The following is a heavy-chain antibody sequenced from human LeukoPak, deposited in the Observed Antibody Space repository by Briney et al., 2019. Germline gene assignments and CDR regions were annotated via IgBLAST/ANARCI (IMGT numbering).Heavy chain of an antibody. CDR1: GFTFSSYS. CDR3: ARVRPHYDILTGYLDY. Sequence: GGSLRLSCAASGFTFSSYSMNWVRQAPGKGLEWVSYISSSSSTIYYADSVKGRFTISRDNAKNSLYLQMNSLRDEDTAVYYCARVRPHYDILTGYLDYWGQGTLVTVSS. CDR2: ISSSSSTI. V-gene: IGHV3-48*02. D-gene: IGHD3-9*01. J-gene: IGHJ4*02.